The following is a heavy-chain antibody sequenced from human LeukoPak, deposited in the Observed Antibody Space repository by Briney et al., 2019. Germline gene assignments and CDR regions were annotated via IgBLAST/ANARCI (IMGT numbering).Heavy chain of an antibody. Sequence: PSETLSLTCTVSGDSISRGDYYWSWIRQPAGKGLEWIGRISSSGSTNYNPSLKSRVTISVDTSKNQFSLKLSSVTAADTAVYYCASITFGGVIDRGYWGQGTLVTVSS. D-gene: IGHD3-16*02. V-gene: IGHV4-61*02. CDR3: ASITFGGVIDRGY. J-gene: IGHJ4*02. CDR2: ISSSGST. CDR1: GDSISRGDYY.